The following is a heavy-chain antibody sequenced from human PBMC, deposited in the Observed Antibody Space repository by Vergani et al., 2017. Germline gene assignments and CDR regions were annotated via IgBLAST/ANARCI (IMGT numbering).Heavy chain of an antibody. Sequence: QVQLQQWGAGLLKPSETLSLTCAVYGGSFSGYYWSWIRQPPGKGLEWIGEINHSGSTNYNPSLKSRVTISVDTSNNQFSLKLSSVTAADTAVYYCARGLRQWLALKEVTPFHDYWGQGTLVTVSS. CDR1: GGSFSGYY. D-gene: IGHD6-19*01. V-gene: IGHV4-34*01. J-gene: IGHJ4*02. CDR2: INHSGST. CDR3: ARGLRQWLALKEVTPFHDY.